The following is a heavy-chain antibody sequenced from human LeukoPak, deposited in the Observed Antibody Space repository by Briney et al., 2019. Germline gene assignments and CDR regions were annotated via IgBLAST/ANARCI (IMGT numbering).Heavy chain of an antibody. Sequence: GRSLRLSCAASGFTFSSYGMHWVRQAPGKGLEWGAGISYDGSNKYYADSVKGRFTISRDNSKNTLYLQMNSLRAEDTPVYYCAKDLVYLGYCSSTSCYAYAIDIWGQGTMVTVSS. CDR1: GFTFSSYG. V-gene: IGHV3-30*18. D-gene: IGHD2-2*01. CDR2: ISYDGSNK. CDR3: AKDLVYLGYCSSTSCYAYAIDI. J-gene: IGHJ3*02.